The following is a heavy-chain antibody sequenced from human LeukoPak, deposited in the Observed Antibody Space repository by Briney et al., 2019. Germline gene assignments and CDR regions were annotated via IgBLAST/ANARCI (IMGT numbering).Heavy chain of an antibody. J-gene: IGHJ4*02. CDR2: LSANGGST. CDR3: AKPPPDSSSWLFDY. V-gene: IGHV3-23*01. D-gene: IGHD6-13*01. CDR1: GFTFSTYA. Sequence: GGSLRLSCAASGFTFSTYAMSWVRQAPGKGLECVSTLSANGGSTYYADSVKGRFTISRDNSKNTLNLQMNSLRVEDTAVYYCAKPPPDSSSWLFDYWGQATPVTVSS.